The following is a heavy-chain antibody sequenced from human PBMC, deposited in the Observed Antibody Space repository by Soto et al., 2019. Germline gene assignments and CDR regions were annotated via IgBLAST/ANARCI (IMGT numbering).Heavy chain of an antibody. J-gene: IGHJ6*02. CDR3: ARDSSRWFNLNYYYYYGMDV. V-gene: IGHV1-18*04. CDR1: GYTFTSYG. D-gene: IGHD6-13*01. Sequence: ASVKVSCKASGYTFTSYGISWVRQAPGQGLEWMGWISAYNGNTNYAQKLQGRVTMTTDTSTSTAYMELRSLRSDDTAVYYCARDSSRWFNLNYYYYYGMDVWGQGTTVTVSS. CDR2: ISAYNGNT.